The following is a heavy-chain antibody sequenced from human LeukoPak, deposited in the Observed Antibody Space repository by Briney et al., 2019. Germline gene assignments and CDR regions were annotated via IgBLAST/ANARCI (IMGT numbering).Heavy chain of an antibody. V-gene: IGHV3-64D*06. CDR3: VRGTGY. CDR2: ISSNGDNT. J-gene: IGHJ4*02. CDR1: GFTFSTYV. Sequence: GSLRLSCSVSGFTFSTYVMHWVRQAPGKGLEYVSAISSNGDNTYYADSVKGRFTISRDNSKNTLYLQMSSLRADDTAVYYCVRGTGYWGQGTLVTVSS.